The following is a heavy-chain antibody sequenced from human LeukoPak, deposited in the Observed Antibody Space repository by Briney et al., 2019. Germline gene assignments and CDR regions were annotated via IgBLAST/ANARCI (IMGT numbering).Heavy chain of an antibody. D-gene: IGHD3-3*01. Sequence: GGSLRLSCAASGFTFSSYSMNWVRQAPGKGLEWVSYISSSSTIYYADSVKGRFTISRDNAKNSLYLQMNSLRDEDTAVYYCARGIGSQLRSGWFDPWGQGTLVTVSS. V-gene: IGHV3-48*02. J-gene: IGHJ5*02. CDR2: ISSSSTI. CDR3: ARGIGSQLRSGWFDP. CDR1: GFTFSSYS.